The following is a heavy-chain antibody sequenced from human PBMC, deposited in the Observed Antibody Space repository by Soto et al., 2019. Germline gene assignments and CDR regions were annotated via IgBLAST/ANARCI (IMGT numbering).Heavy chain of an antibody. CDR1: GGTLDSQG. D-gene: IGHD1-26*01. CDR2: ITPVSETA. CDR3: ARGRLIANKSGARGALEI. V-gene: IGHV1-69*06. Sequence: QVQLVQSGAEVQKPGSSVKVSCKASGGTLDSQGISWFRQAPGQGLEWMGRITPVSETANYAQRFQGRVTITADKSTSTAYMELSGLKSDDTAVYYCARGRLIANKSGARGALEIWGQGTMIIVSS. J-gene: IGHJ3*02.